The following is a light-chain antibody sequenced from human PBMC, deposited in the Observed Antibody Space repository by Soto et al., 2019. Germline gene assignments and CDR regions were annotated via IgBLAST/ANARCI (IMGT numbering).Light chain of an antibody. CDR3: QQYNSYPYT. Sequence: DIQMTQSPSTPSASVGDRVAITCRASQSISNWLAWYQQKSGKAPKLLIYKASSLQSGVPSRFSGSRSGTEFTLTISSLQPDDFATYHCQQYNSYPYTFGQGTKLEIK. CDR2: KAS. J-gene: IGKJ2*01. CDR1: QSISNW. V-gene: IGKV1-5*03.